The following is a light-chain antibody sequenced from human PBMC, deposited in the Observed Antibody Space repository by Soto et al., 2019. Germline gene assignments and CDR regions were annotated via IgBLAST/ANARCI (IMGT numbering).Light chain of an antibody. J-gene: IGLJ1*01. CDR2: EVN. Sequence: QSGLTQPPSWSVSPGQTVTISFTGVSSDVGGYDYVLCYQQYPGKAPKLIIFEVNKRPSGVPDRFSGSKSGNTASLTVSGPQAEDEAVYCCASYAGNSLYVFGTGTKVTVL. V-gene: IGLV2-8*01. CDR3: ASYAGNSLYV. CDR1: SSDVGGYDY.